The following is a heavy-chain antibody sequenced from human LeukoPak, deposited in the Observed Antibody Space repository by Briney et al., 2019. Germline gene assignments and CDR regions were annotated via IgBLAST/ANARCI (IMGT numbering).Heavy chain of an antibody. V-gene: IGHV4-34*01. Sequence: SETLSLTCAVYGGSFSGYYWSWIRQPPGKGLEWIGEINHSGSTNYNPSLKSRVTISVDTSKNQFSLKLSSVTAADTAVYYCARHASGWRPYYYYYYGMDVWGQGTTVTVSS. CDR1: GGSFSGYY. D-gene: IGHD6-19*01. J-gene: IGHJ6*02. CDR2: INHSGST. CDR3: ARHASGWRPYYYYYYGMDV.